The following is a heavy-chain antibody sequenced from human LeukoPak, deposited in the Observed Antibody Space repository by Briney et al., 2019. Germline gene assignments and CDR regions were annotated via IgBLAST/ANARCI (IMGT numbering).Heavy chain of an antibody. V-gene: IGHV1-18*01. D-gene: IGHD3-22*01. CDR1: GYTFISYG. Sequence: ASVKVSCKASGYTFISYGISWVRQAPGQGLEWMGWISAYNGNTNYAQKLQGRVTMTTDTSTSTAYMELRSLRSDDTAVYYCARFEEDSSGYYQASYYYGMDVWGQGTTVTVSS. J-gene: IGHJ6*02. CDR2: ISAYNGNT. CDR3: ARFEEDSSGYYQASYYYGMDV.